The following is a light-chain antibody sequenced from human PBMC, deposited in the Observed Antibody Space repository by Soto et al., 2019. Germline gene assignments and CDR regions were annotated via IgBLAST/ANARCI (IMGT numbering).Light chain of an antibody. Sequence: DIQLTQSPSTLSASVGDRVTITGRSSQSISSWLAWYQQKPGKAPDLLISDASRLESGVPSRFSGGVSGTEFTLTISYLQHDDFATYYCQQYKSYSPRKFGQGTKVEIK. CDR2: DAS. CDR3: QQYKSYSPRK. V-gene: IGKV1-5*01. CDR1: QSISSW. J-gene: IGKJ1*01.